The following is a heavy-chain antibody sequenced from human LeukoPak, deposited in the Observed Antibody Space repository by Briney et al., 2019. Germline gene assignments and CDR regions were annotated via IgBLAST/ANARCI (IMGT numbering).Heavy chain of an antibody. CDR1: GGSISSYY. V-gene: IGHV4-59*01. D-gene: IGHD3-16*01. Sequence: SETLSLTCTVSGGSISSYYWSWIRQPPGKGREWIGYIYYSGSTNYNPSLKSRVTISVDTSKNQFSLKLSSVTAADTAVYYCARVDHDGGAFDIWGQGTMVTVSS. CDR2: IYYSGST. J-gene: IGHJ3*02. CDR3: ARVDHDGGAFDI.